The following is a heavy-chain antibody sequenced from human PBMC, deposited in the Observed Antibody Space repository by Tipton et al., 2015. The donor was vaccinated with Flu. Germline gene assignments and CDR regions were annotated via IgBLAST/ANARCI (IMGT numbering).Heavy chain of an antibody. CDR2: IYFTGST. CDR1: GGSLSSHY. CDR3: ARGGGSPSY. D-gene: IGHD2-15*01. V-gene: IGHV4-59*11. Sequence: LRLSCTVSGGSLSSHYWSWIRQPPGKGLEWIGYIYFTGSTNYNPSLKSRVTISVDMSKNQFSLRLTSVAAADTAVYYCARGGGSPSYWGQGTLVTVSS. J-gene: IGHJ4*02.